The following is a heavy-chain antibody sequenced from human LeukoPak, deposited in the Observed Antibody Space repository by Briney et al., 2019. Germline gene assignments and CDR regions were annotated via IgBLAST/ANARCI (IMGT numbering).Heavy chain of an antibody. Sequence: ASVKVSCKASRYTFTSYYMHWVRQAPGQGLEWMGIINPSGGSTSYAQKFQGRVTMTRDTSASTVYMELSSLRSEDTAVYYCAREQAAAGTFDYWGQGTLVTVSS. CDR2: INPSGGST. D-gene: IGHD6-13*01. J-gene: IGHJ4*02. CDR3: AREQAAAGTFDY. CDR1: RYTFTSYY. V-gene: IGHV1-46*01.